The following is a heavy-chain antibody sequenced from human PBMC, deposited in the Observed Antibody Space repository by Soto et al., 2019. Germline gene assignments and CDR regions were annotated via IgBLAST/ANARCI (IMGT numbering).Heavy chain of an antibody. J-gene: IGHJ5*02. CDR3: ARDSRPNYYDSSALVGFDP. D-gene: IGHD3-22*01. CDR1: GGSISSGDYY. V-gene: IGHV4-30-4*01. Sequence: PXETLSLNCTVSGGSISSGDYYWSWIRQPPGKGLEWIGYIYYSGSTYYNPSLKSRVTISVDTSKNQFSLKLSSVTAADTAVYYCARDSRPNYYDSSALVGFDPWGQGTLVTVS. CDR2: IYYSGST.